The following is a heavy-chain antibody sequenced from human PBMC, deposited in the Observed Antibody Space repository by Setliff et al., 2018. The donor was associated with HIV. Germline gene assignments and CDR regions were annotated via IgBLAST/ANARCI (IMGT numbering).Heavy chain of an antibody. CDR1: GHTFTSYD. V-gene: IGHV1-18*01. J-gene: IGHJ6*02. CDR2: ISAYNGNT. Sequence: ASVKVSCKASGHTFTSYDISWVRQAPGRGLEWMGWISAYNGNTNYAQKLQGRVTMTTDTSTSTAYMELRSLRSDDTAVYYCAREIGDYYDSSGYYPPTDYYYGMDVWGQGTTVTVSS. D-gene: IGHD3-22*01. CDR3: AREIGDYYDSSGYYPPTDYYYGMDV.